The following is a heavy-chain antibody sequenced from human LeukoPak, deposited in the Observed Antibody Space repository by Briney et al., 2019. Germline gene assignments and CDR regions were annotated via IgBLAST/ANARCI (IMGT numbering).Heavy chain of an antibody. D-gene: IGHD3-22*01. CDR2: ITGGGDTT. CDR1: GITFSSYG. Sequence: GGSLRLSCAASGITFSSYGMGWVRQAPVKGLEWVSAITGGGDTTYYADSVKGRFTISRDNSKNTLFLQMNSLRADGTAVYYCVRTSGYLAYWGQGTLVTVSP. J-gene: IGHJ4*02. CDR3: VRTSGYLAY. V-gene: IGHV3-23*01.